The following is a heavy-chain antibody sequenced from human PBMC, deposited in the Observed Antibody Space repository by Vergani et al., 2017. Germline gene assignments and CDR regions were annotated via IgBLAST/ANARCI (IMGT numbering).Heavy chain of an antibody. D-gene: IGHD1/OR15-1a*01. CDR1: GFTFSRHW. Sequence: EVQLVESGGGLVQPGGSLRLSCAASGFTFSRHWMHWVRQAPGKGLVWVSRVNPEGTNTPYADSVKGRFTISRDNAKNMMYLQLNSLRDEDTAVYYCGREGGIDEEGTKLDYWGQGTMVTVSS. CDR3: GREGGIDEEGTKLDY. CDR2: VNPEGTNT. V-gene: IGHV3-74*01. J-gene: IGHJ4*02.